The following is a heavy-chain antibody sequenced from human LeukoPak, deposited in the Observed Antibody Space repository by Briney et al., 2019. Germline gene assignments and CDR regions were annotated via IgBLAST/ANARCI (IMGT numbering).Heavy chain of an antibody. CDR3: ARGRPYYYDSSGYYPDY. CDR2: ISSSDNTI. V-gene: IGHV3-48*03. D-gene: IGHD3-22*01. J-gene: IGHJ4*02. Sequence: GGSLRLSCAASGFTFSSYEMNWVRQTPGKGLEWVSYISSSDNTIYYADSVKGRFTISRDNAKNSLYLQMNSLRAEDTAVYYCARGRPYYYDSSGYYPDYWGQGTPVTVSS. CDR1: GFTFSSYE.